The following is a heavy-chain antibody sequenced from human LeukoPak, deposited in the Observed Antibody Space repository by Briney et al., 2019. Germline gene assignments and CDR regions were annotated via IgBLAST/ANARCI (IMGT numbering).Heavy chain of an antibody. V-gene: IGHV4-31*03. CDR2: IYYSGST. J-gene: IGHJ4*02. Sequence: SETLSLTCTVSGGSISSGGYYWSWIRQHPGKGLEWIGYIYYSGSTYYNPSLKSRVTISVDTSKNQFSLKVSSVTAADTGVYYCASKSTDHGELRFDYWGQGTLVTVSS. D-gene: IGHD4-17*01. CDR3: ASKSTDHGELRFDY. CDR1: GGSISSGGYY.